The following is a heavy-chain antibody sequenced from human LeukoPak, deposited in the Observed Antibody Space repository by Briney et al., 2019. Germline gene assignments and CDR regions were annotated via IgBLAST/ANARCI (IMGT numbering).Heavy chain of an antibody. Sequence: SETLSLTCTVSGGSISSGGYYWSWIRQLPGKGLEWIGYIYYSGSTYYNPSLKSRVTISVDTSKNQFSLKLSSVTAADTAVYYCARVGEAMVRGVISYYFDYWGQGTLVTVSS. J-gene: IGHJ4*02. CDR1: GGSISSGGYY. CDR3: ARVGEAMVRGVISYYFDY. CDR2: IYYSGST. D-gene: IGHD3-10*01. V-gene: IGHV4-31*02.